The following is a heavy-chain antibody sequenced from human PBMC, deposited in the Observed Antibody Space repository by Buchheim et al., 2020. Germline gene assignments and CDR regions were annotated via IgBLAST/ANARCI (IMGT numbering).Heavy chain of an antibody. CDR2: ISSSSSYI. CDR3: ARDRVLWFGELFQYMDV. CDR1: GFTFSSYS. D-gene: IGHD3-10*01. J-gene: IGHJ6*03. V-gene: IGHV3-21*01. Sequence: EVQLVESGGGLVKPGGSLRLSCAASGFTFSSYSMNWVRQAPGKGLEWVSSISSSSSYIYYADSVKGRFTISRDNAKNSLYLQMNSLRAEDTAVYYCARDRVLWFGELFQYMDVWGKGTT.